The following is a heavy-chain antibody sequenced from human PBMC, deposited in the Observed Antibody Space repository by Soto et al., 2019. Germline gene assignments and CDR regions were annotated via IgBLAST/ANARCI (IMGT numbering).Heavy chain of an antibody. V-gene: IGHV3-11*01. Sequence: LRLSCAASGFTFSDYYMSWLRQAPGKGLEWVSYISSSGSTIYYADSVKGRFTISRDNAKNSLYLQMNSLRAEDTAVYYCARANDEPGGYSSGWYLDYWGQGTLVTVSS. CDR3: ARANDEPGGYSSGWYLDY. J-gene: IGHJ4*02. D-gene: IGHD6-19*01. CDR2: ISSSGSTI. CDR1: GFTFSDYY.